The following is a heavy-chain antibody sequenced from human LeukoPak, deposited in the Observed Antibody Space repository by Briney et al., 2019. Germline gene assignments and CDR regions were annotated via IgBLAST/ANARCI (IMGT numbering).Heavy chain of an antibody. V-gene: IGHV4-59*01. D-gene: IGHD1-14*01. CDR1: GCSISSYY. Sequence: PSETLCLTCAASGCSISSYYWSWIRQPPGKGLEWIGYIYYSGSTNYNPSLKSRVTISVDTSKNQFSLKLSSVTAADTAVYYCARVNPLNPYDVWGKGTTVTVSS. J-gene: IGHJ6*04. CDR3: ARVNPLNPYDV. CDR2: IYYSGST.